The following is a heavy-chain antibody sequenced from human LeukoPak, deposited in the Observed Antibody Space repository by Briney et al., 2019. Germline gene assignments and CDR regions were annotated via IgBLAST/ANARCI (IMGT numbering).Heavy chain of an antibody. CDR3: AKEGARTYYCSSTSCPFDY. V-gene: IGHV3-23*01. J-gene: IGHJ4*02. CDR2: ISGSGGST. Sequence: GGSLRLSCAASGFTFSNYWMHWVRQAPGKGLVWVSAISGSGGSTYYADSVKGRFTISRDNSKNTLYLQMNSLRAEDTAVYYCAKEGARTYYCSSTSCPFDYWGQGTLVTVSS. D-gene: IGHD2-2*01. CDR1: GFTFSNYW.